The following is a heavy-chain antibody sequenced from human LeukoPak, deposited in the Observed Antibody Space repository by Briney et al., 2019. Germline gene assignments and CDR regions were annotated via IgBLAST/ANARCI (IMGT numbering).Heavy chain of an antibody. J-gene: IGHJ4*02. D-gene: IGHD5-24*01. Sequence: SETLSLTCAVSGGSISSSNWWSWVRQPPGKGLEWIGEIYHSGITNYNPSLKSRVTISGDKSKNQFSLKLSSVTAADTAVYYCASSSTDGYNPFDYWGQGTLVTVSS. CDR2: IYHSGIT. V-gene: IGHV4-4*02. CDR3: ASSSTDGYNPFDY. CDR1: GGSISSSNW.